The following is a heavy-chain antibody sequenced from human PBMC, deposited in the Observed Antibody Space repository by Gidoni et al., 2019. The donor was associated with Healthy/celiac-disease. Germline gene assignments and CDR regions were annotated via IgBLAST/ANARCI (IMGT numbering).Heavy chain of an antibody. D-gene: IGHD2-2*01. Sequence: EVQLVESGGGLVKPGGSLRLSCAASGFTFSSYSMNWVRQAPGKGLEWVTSISSSSSYIYYADSVKGRFTISRDNAKNSLYLQMNSLRAEDTAVYYCARDPYCSSTSCYFGYYYYGMDVWGQGTTVTVSS. J-gene: IGHJ6*02. V-gene: IGHV3-21*01. CDR1: GFTFSSYS. CDR3: ARDPYCSSTSCYFGYYYYGMDV. CDR2: ISSSSSYI.